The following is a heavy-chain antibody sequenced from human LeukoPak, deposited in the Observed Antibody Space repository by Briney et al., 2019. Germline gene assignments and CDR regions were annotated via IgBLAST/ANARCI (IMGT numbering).Heavy chain of an antibody. V-gene: IGHV3-21*01. D-gene: IGHD5-12*01. CDR2: ISSSSSYI. Sequence: GGSLRLSCVASGFTFSSCAMSWVRQAPGKGLEWVSSISSSSSYIYYADSVKGRFTISRDNAKNSLYLQMNSLRAEDTAVYYCARARYSGYDSAFDIWGQGTMVTVSS. CDR3: ARARYSGYDSAFDI. J-gene: IGHJ3*02. CDR1: GFTFSSCA.